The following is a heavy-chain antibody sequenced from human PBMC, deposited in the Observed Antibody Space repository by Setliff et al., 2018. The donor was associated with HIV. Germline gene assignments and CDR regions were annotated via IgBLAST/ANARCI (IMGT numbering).Heavy chain of an antibody. CDR1: GLTFGDFW. Sequence: GGSLRLSCAASGLTFGDFWMGWVRQAPGKGLEWVANIKKDGSEERYVDSVRGRFTVSRDNAKMSLYLQMNSLRAEDTAVYYCTRTYCSSTSCYDDCWGQGTMVTV. CDR3: TRTYCSSTSCYDDC. CDR2: IKKDGSEE. V-gene: IGHV3-7*01. D-gene: IGHD2-2*01. J-gene: IGHJ4*02.